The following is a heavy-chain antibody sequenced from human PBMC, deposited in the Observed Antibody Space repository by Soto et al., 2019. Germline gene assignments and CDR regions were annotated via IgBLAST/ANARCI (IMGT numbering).Heavy chain of an antibody. CDR2: IIPIYGTT. V-gene: IGHV1-69*13. D-gene: IGHD2-2*01. CDR1: GDTFSNYA. Sequence: GASVKVSCKASGDTFSNYAVSWVRQAPGQGLEWMGGIIPIYGTTNYAQRFQDRVTITADESTSTAYMDLRSLTSDDTAVYYCARVIPGVEAWFDPWGQGTLVTVSS. CDR3: ARVIPGVEAWFDP. J-gene: IGHJ5*02.